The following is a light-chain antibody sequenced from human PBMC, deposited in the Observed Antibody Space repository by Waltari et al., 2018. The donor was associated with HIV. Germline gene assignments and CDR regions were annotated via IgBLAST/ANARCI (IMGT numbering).Light chain of an antibody. CDR1: QSVSTY. J-gene: IGKJ5*01. CDR3: QQGNSWPSIT. Sequence: EIVLTQSPATLSLSPGERATLSCRASQSVSTYLAWYQQKPGQAPRLLIYDASNRATSIPARFSGSGSETDFTLLISSLEPEDFAVYYCQQGNSWPSITFGQGTRLDIK. CDR2: DAS. V-gene: IGKV3-11*01.